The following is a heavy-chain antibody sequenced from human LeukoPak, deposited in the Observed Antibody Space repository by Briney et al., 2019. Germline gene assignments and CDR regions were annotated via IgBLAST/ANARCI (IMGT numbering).Heavy chain of an antibody. Sequence: SWTLSLTCTVSGGSISSYYWSWIRQPPGKGLEWIGNIYYSGSTNYNPSLKSRVTISLDTSKKQFSLNVSSVTAADTAVYYCARAPGYSYGTGGYYFDYWGQGTLVTVSS. D-gene: IGHD5-18*01. CDR3: ARAPGYSYGTGGYYFDY. CDR2: IYYSGST. V-gene: IGHV4-59*01. CDR1: GGSISSYY. J-gene: IGHJ4*02.